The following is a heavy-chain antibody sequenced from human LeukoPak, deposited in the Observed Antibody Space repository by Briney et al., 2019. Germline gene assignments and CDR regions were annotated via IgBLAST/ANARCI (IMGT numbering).Heavy chain of an antibody. CDR1: GYTFTGYY. D-gene: IGHD2-2*02. CDR3: ARGFWGCSSTSCYTSGFDP. J-gene: IGHJ5*02. V-gene: IGHV1-2*02. Sequence: GASVKVSCKASGYTFTGYYMHWVRQAPGQGLEWMGWINPNSGGTNYAQKFQGRVTMTRDTSISTAYMELSRLRSDDTAVYYCARGFWGCSSTSCYTSGFDPWGQGTLVTVSS. CDR2: INPNSGGT.